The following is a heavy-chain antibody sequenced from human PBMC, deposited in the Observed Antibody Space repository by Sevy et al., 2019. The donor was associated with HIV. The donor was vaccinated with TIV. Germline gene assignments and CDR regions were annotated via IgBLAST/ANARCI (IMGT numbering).Heavy chain of an antibody. CDR1: GYTFTGYY. CDR2: INPNSGGT. J-gene: IGHJ3*02. Sequence: ASVKVSCKASGYTFTGYYMHWVRQAPGQGLEWMGWINPNSGGTNYAQKLQGRVTMTTDTSTSTAYMELRSLRSDDTTVYYCARDKIMITFGGVIAQDAFDIWGQGTMVTVSS. CDR3: ARDKIMITFGGVIAQDAFDI. V-gene: IGHV1-2*02. D-gene: IGHD3-16*02.